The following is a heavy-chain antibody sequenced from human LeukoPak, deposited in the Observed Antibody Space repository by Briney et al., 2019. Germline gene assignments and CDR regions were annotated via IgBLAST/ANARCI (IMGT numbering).Heavy chain of an antibody. CDR3: AREGSDWNRNYYYYYYMDV. D-gene: IGHD1-1*01. V-gene: IGHV4-59*01. Sequence: SETLSLTCTVSGGSISSYYWSWIRQPPGKGLEWIGYIYYSGSTNYNPSLKSRVTISVDTSKNQFSLKLSSVTAADTAVYYCAREGSDWNRNYYYYYYMDVWGKGTTVTISS. CDR1: GGSISSYY. J-gene: IGHJ6*03. CDR2: IYYSGST.